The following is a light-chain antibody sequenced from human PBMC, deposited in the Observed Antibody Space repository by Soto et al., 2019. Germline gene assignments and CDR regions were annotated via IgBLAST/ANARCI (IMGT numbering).Light chain of an antibody. CDR1: SSDVGSYNL. V-gene: IGLV2-23*01. J-gene: IGLJ3*02. CDR3: CAYAGSGTVV. Sequence: QSVLTQPASVSGSPEQSITISCTGTSSDVGSYNLVSWYQQHPGKAPKVMIYEATKRPSGVSNRFSGSKSGNTASLTISGLQAEDEADYYCCAYAGSGTVVSGGGTKLTVL. CDR2: EAT.